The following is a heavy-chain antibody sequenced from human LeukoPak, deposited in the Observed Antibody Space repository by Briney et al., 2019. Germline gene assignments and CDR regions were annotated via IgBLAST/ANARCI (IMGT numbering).Heavy chain of an antibody. D-gene: IGHD4-23*01. Sequence: GGSLRLSCAASGFTFSSHAMSWLRQAPGRGVVWVSAISGSGGSTYYADSVKGRFTISRDNSKNTLYLQMNSLRAEDTVVYYCAKTRGDDYGCNPLPFDYWGQGTLVTVSS. CDR1: GFTFSSHA. CDR3: AKTRGDDYGCNPLPFDY. V-gene: IGHV3-23*01. J-gene: IGHJ4*02. CDR2: ISGSGGST.